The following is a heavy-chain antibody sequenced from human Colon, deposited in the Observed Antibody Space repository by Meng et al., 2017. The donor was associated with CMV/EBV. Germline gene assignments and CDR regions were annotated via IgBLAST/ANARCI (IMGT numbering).Heavy chain of an antibody. Sequence: SSVKVSCKASGGTFSSYTISWVRQAPGQGLEWMGRIIPILGIANYAQKFQGRVTITADKSTSTAYMELSSLRSEDTAVYYCARELLAYYDFWSGSPDAFDIWGQGTMVTVSS. V-gene: IGHV1-69*04. J-gene: IGHJ3*02. CDR1: GGTFSSYT. CDR3: ARELLAYYDFWSGSPDAFDI. CDR2: IIPILGIA. D-gene: IGHD3-3*01.